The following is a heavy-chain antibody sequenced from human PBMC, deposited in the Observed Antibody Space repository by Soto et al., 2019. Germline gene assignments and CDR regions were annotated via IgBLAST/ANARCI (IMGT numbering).Heavy chain of an antibody. Sequence: GASVKVSCKASGGTFSSYAISWVRQASGQGLEWKAGLIPIFGTANYAHKVQGRVTITADESTSTAYMELSSPRSEDTAVYYCARRGDTMSTSHPRDQGSPVTVS. V-gene: IGHV1-69*13. CDR2: LIPIFGTA. D-gene: IGHD3-10*02. J-gene: IGHJ5*02. CDR3: ARRGDTMSTSHP. CDR1: GGTFSSYA.